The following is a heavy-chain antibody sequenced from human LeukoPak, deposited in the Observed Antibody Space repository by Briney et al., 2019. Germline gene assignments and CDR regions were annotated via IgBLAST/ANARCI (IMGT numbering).Heavy chain of an antibody. Sequence: GGSLRLSCAASGFPFRTYAMSWVRQAPGKGLEWVSYISSSGSTIYYADSVKGRFTISRDNAKNSLYLQMNSLRAEDTAVYYCARGMSLGISLDYWGQGTLVTVSS. D-gene: IGHD7-27*01. CDR2: ISSSGSTI. J-gene: IGHJ4*02. CDR3: ARGMSLGISLDY. CDR1: GFPFRTYA. V-gene: IGHV3-48*04.